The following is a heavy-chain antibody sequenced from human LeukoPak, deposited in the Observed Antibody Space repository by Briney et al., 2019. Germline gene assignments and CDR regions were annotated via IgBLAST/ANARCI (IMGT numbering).Heavy chain of an antibody. CDR3: AREYLNYYDSSGPGDY. CDR2: IKQDGSEK. J-gene: IGHJ4*02. V-gene: IGHV3-7*01. CDR1: GFTFSSYW. Sequence: GGSPRLSCAASGFTFSSYWMSWVRQAPGKGLEWVANIKQDGSEKYYVDSVKGRFTISRDNAKNSLYLQMNSLRAEDTAVYYCAREYLNYYDSSGPGDYWGQGTLVTVSS. D-gene: IGHD3-22*01.